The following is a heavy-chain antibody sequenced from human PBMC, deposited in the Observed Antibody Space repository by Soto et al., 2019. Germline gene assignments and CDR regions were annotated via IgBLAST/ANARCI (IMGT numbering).Heavy chain of an antibody. CDR1: GYTFTGYY. CDR3: ARSYYGSGSYPSLDFAY. Sequence: GASVKVSCKASGYTFTGYYMHWVRQAPGQGLEWMGWINPNSGGTNYAQKFQGWVTMTRDTSISTAYMELSRLRSDDTAVYYCARSYYGSGSYPSLDFAYWGQGTLVTVSS. CDR2: INPNSGGT. J-gene: IGHJ4*02. V-gene: IGHV1-2*04. D-gene: IGHD3-10*01.